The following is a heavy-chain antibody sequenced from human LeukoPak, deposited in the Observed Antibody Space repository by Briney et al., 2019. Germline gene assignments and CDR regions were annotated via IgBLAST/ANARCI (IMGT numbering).Heavy chain of an antibody. V-gene: IGHV3-33*01. Sequence: GRSLRPSCAASGFTFSSYGMHWVRQAPGKGLEWVAVIWYDGSNKYYADSVKGRFTISRDNSKNTLYLQMNSLRAEDTAVYYCARAHYDSSGYCDYWGQGTLVTVSS. D-gene: IGHD3-22*01. CDR3: ARAHYDSSGYCDY. CDR1: GFTFSSYG. J-gene: IGHJ4*02. CDR2: IWYDGSNK.